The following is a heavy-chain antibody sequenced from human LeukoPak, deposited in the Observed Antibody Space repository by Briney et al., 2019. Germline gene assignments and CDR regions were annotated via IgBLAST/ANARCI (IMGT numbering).Heavy chain of an antibody. J-gene: IGHJ4*02. CDR2: ITGSGATT. D-gene: IGHD1-26*01. CDR3: AKYGSGCPRSTSDY. CDR1: GFPFNNYA. V-gene: IGHV3-23*01. Sequence: GGSLRLSCGASGFPFNNYAMSGVRLAPGKGLEWVSAITGSGATTYYADSVKGRFSISRDNSKDSLSLQMNSLRAEDTAVYYFAKYGSGCPRSTSDYWGQGTLVTVSS.